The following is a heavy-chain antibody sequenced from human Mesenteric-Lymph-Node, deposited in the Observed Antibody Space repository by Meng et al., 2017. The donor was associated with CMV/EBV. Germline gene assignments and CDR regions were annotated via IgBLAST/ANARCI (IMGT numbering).Heavy chain of an antibody. D-gene: IGHD1-1*01. Sequence: GESLKISCAASGFTFSSYSMNWVRQAPGKGLEWVSSISSSSTYIYYADSVKGRFTISRDNAKNSLYLQMNSLRAEDTAVYYCARDLQERYPNAFDIWGQGTMVTVSS. V-gene: IGHV3-21*01. CDR3: ARDLQERYPNAFDI. CDR1: GFTFSSYS. J-gene: IGHJ3*02. CDR2: ISSSSTYI.